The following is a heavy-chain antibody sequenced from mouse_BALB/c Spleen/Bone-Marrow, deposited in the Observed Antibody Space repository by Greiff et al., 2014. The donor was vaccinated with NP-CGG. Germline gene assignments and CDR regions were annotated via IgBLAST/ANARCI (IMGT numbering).Heavy chain of an antibody. Sequence: QVQLQQSGAELVRPGTSVKVSCKASGYAFTNYLIEWVKQRPGRGLEWIGMINPGSGGTNYNEKFKGKATLTADKSSSTAYMQLSSLTSDDSAVYFCARRDGSYFDYWGQGTTLTVSS. CDR1: GYAFTNYL. CDR2: INPGSGGT. CDR3: ARRDGSYFDY. J-gene: IGHJ2*01. D-gene: IGHD3-3*01. V-gene: IGHV1-54*01.